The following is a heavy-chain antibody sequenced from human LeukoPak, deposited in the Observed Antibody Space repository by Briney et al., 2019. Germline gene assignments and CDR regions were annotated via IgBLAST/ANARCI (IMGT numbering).Heavy chain of an antibody. CDR1: GGGITISSYY. Sequence: SATLSLTFTVSGGGITISSYYWGWVRQPPGKGLEWIGSIYYSGSTYYNPSLKSRVTISVDTSKNQFSLKLSSVTAADTAVYYCATEGVNAFDICGQGTMVTVSS. CDR2: IYYSGST. J-gene: IGHJ3*02. V-gene: IGHV4-39*02. CDR3: ATEGVNAFDI.